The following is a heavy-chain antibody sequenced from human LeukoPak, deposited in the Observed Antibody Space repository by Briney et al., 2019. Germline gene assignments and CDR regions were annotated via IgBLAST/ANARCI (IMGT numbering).Heavy chain of an antibody. CDR2: IYYSGST. J-gene: IGHJ4*02. V-gene: IGHV4-59*08. CDR1: GGSIRSYY. Sequence: SETLSLTCTVSGGSIRSYYWSWIRQPPGKGLEWIGYIYYSGSTNYNPSLKSRVTISVDTSKNQFSLKLSSVTAADTAVYYCARHRPYYYDSSGYYLFDYWGQGTLVTVSS. D-gene: IGHD3-22*01. CDR3: ARHRPYYYDSSGYYLFDY.